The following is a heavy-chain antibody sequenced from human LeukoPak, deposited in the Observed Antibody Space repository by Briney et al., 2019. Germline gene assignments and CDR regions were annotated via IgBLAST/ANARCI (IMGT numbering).Heavy chain of an antibody. D-gene: IGHD4-11*01. CDR2: IIPIFGKA. CDR3: ARAYYSNRKNDYYYDMDV. J-gene: IGHJ6*03. CDR1: GGTFSSYA. V-gene: IGHV1-69*05. Sequence: SVKVSCKASGGTFSSYAISWVRQAPGQGLEWMGGIIPIFGKANYAQKFQGRVTITTDESTSTADMELSSLRSEDTAVYYCARAYYSNRKNDYYYDMDVWGKGTTVTVSS.